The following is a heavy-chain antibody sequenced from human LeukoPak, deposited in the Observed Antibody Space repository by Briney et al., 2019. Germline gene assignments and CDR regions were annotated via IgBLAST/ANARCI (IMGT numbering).Heavy chain of an antibody. Sequence: SGGSLRLSCAVSGFTVSGNYMSWVRQAPGKGLEWVSLIYSGGTTYYADSVKGRFTISRDNSKNTLYLQMNSLRAEDTALYYCARDATTAAGWVYMDVWGKGTTVTISS. J-gene: IGHJ6*03. CDR3: ARDATTAAGWVYMDV. V-gene: IGHV3-53*01. D-gene: IGHD6-13*01. CDR1: GFTVSGNY. CDR2: IYSGGTT.